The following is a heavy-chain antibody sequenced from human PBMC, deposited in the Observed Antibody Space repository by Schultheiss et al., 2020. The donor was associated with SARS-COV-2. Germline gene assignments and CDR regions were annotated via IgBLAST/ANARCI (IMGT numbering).Heavy chain of an antibody. CDR3: ARGRLARAPYYYYYAMDV. Sequence: GESLKISCKGSGYSFTSYWIGWVRQMPGKGLEWMGIIYPGDSDTRYSPSFQGQVTISADKSISTAYLQWSSLKASDTAMYYCARGRLARAPYYYYYAMDVWGQGTTVTVSS. CDR2: IYPGDSDT. J-gene: IGHJ6*02. CDR1: GYSFTSYW. D-gene: IGHD2-21*01. V-gene: IGHV5-51*01.